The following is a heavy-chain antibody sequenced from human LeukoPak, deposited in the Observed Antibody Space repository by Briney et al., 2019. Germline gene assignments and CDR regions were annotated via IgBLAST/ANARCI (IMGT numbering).Heavy chain of an antibody. CDR1: GYTFTGYY. J-gene: IGHJ4*02. CDR2: INPNSGGT. V-gene: IGHV1-2*06. D-gene: IGHD6-19*01. CDR3: ARGSSGWHAADY. Sequence: ASVKVSCKASGYTFTGYYMHWVRQAPGQGLEWMGRINPNSGGTNYAQKFKGRVTITRDTSISTAYMELSRLRSDDTAVYYCARGSSGWHAADYWGQGTLVTVSS.